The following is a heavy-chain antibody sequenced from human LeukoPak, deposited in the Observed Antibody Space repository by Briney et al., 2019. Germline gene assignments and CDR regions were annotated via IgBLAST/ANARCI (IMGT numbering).Heavy chain of an antibody. CDR3: ARGLEVVGARPYNWFDP. CDR1: GFTFSSYS. Sequence: GGSLRLSCAASGFTFSSYSMNWVRQAPGKGLEWVSYISSSSSTIYYADSVKGRFTISRDNAKNSLYLQMNSLRSEDMAVYYCARGLEVVGARPYNWFDPWGQGTLVTVSS. V-gene: IGHV3-48*01. CDR2: ISSSSSTI. J-gene: IGHJ5*02. D-gene: IGHD1-26*01.